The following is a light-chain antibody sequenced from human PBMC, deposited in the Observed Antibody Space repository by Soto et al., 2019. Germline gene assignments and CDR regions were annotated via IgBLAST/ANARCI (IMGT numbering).Light chain of an antibody. J-gene: IGKJ4*01. CDR2: GAS. CDR3: QQRSNWPLT. CDR1: QSISSGH. V-gene: IGKV3D-20*02. Sequence: EIVLTQSPGTLSLSPGERATLSCRASQSISSGHLAWYQQKPDQAPRLLMYGASNRATGIPDRFSGSGSGTDFTLTISRLEPEDFAVYYCQQRSNWPLTFGGGTKVEIK.